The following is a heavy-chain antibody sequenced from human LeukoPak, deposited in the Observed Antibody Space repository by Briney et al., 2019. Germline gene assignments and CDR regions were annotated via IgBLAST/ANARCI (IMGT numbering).Heavy chain of an antibody. D-gene: IGHD6-19*01. CDR1: GFTFRSYA. V-gene: IGHV3-23*01. CDR3: AKDPRAGSGWGSFDS. CDR2: ISGSGDST. Sequence: GGSLRLSCAASGFTFRSYAMSWVRQAPGKGLEWVSGISGSGDSTYYADSVKGRFSTSRDNSKNTLYLQMSSLSAEDTAVYYCAKDPRAGSGWGSFDSWGQGTLVTVSS. J-gene: IGHJ4*02.